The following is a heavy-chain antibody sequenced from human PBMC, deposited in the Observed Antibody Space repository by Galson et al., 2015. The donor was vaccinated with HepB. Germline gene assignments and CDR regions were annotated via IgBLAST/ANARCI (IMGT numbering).Heavy chain of an antibody. V-gene: IGHV3-30*18. D-gene: IGHD6-6*01. CDR3: AKDCLAHRPGWFDP. J-gene: IGHJ5*02. Sequence: SLRLSCAASGFTFSAYGMHWIRQAPGKGLEWVAATSYDGGNRFYGDSVKGRFTISRDNSKNTLYLQMNSLRAEDTAMYYCAKDCLAHRPGWFDPWGQGTLVTVSS. CDR1: GFTFSAYG. CDR2: TSYDGGNR.